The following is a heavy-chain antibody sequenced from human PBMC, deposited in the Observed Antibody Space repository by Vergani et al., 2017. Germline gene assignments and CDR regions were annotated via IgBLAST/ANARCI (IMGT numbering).Heavy chain of an antibody. V-gene: IGHV4-39*07. J-gene: IGHJ4*02. CDR1: GGSISSSSYY. Sequence: QLQLQESGPGLVKPSETLSLTCTVSGGSISSSSYYWGWIRQPPGKGLEWIGSIYYSGSTYYNPSLKSRVTISVDTSKNQFSLKLSSVTAADTAVYYCARDQSGTGFDYWGQGTLVTVYS. CDR2: IYYSGST. D-gene: IGHD1-1*01. CDR3: ARDQSGTGFDY.